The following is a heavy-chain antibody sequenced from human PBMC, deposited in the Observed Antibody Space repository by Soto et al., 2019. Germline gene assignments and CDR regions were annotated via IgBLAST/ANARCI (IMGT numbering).Heavy chain of an antibody. V-gene: IGHV3-23*01. Sequence: PGGSLRLSCAASGFTFSSYAMSWVRQAPGKGLEWVSAISGSGGSTYYADSVKGRFTISRDNSKNTLYLQMNSLRAEDTAVHYCAKEREATAMVWYYYGMDVWGQGTTVTVS. CDR2: ISGSGGST. CDR3: AKEREATAMVWYYYGMDV. J-gene: IGHJ6*02. D-gene: IGHD5-18*01. CDR1: GFTFSSYA.